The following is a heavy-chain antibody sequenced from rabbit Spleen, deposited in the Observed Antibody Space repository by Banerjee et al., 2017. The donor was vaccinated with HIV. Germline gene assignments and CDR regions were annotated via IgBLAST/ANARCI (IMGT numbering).Heavy chain of an antibody. J-gene: IGHJ6*01. V-gene: IGHV1S45*01. D-gene: IGHD8-1*01. Sequence: QEQLEESGGGLVKPEGSLTLTCKVSGFDLSSYYYMCWVRQAPGKGPEWIACIYTGSSGNTYYASWAEGRFTISKTSSTTVTLQMTSLTVADTATYFCARDTGSSFSSYGMDLWGPGTLVTVS. CDR1: GFDLSSYYY. CDR2: IYTGSSGNT. CDR3: ARDTGSSFSSYGMDL.